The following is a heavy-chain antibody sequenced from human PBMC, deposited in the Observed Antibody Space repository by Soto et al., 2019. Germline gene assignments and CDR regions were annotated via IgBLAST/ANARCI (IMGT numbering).Heavy chain of an antibody. Sequence: QVRLQESGPGLVKPSETLSLTCTVSGGSISSYYWSWIRQPPGKGLEWIGYMYNTGSTIYKPALKSRVTISVDTSKNQFSLKLNSVTAADTAVYYCARDLWGYCGADCYPLDVW. J-gene: IGHJ6*01. CDR2: MYNTGST. D-gene: IGHD2-21*02. V-gene: IGHV4-59*01. CDR1: GGSISSYY. CDR3: ARDLWGYCGADCYPLDV.